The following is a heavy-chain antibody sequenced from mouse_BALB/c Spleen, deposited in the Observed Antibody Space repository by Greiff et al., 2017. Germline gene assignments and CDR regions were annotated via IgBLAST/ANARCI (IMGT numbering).Heavy chain of an antibody. CDR2: ISSGGGST. V-gene: IGHV5-12-1*01. J-gene: IGHJ3*01. Sequence: EVKLVESGGGLVKPGGSLKLSCAASGFAFSSYDMSWVRQTPEKRLEWVAYISSGGGSTYYPDTVKGRFTISRDNAKNTLYLQMSSLKSEDTAMYYCASPIHYYGPFAYWGQGTLVTVSA. CDR3: ASPIHYYGPFAY. CDR1: GFAFSSYD. D-gene: IGHD1-2*01.